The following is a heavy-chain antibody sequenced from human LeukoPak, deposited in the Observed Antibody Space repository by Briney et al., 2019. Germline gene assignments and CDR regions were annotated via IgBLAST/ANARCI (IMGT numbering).Heavy chain of an antibody. J-gene: IGHJ6*03. D-gene: IGHD2-15*01. CDR1: GGSFSGYY. Sequence: SETLSLTCAVYGGSFSGYYWSWIRQPPGKGLEWIGEINHSGSTNYNPSLKSRVTISVDTSKNQFSLKLSSVTAADTAVYYCARGLRSDYYYYMDVWGKGTTVTVSS. CDR3: ARGLRSDYYYYMDV. CDR2: INHSGST. V-gene: IGHV4-34*01.